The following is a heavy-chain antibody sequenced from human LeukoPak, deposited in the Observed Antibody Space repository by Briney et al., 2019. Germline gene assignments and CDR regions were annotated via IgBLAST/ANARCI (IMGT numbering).Heavy chain of an antibody. V-gene: IGHV4-39*07. CDR2: FYYSGGT. CDR1: GGSVSDSSYY. J-gene: IGHJ4*02. D-gene: IGHD2-2*02. CDR3: ARKRADTWYYFDY. Sequence: SETLSLTCTVSGGSVSDSSYYWGWIRQPPGKGLEWIGSFYYSGGTYYSPSLRSRVIISVDTSKNQFSLKFNSVTAADTAVYYCARKRADTWYYFDYWGQGTLVTVSS.